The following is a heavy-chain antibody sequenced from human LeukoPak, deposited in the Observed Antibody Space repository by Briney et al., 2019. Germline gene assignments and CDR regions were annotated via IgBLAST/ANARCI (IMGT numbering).Heavy chain of an antibody. CDR1: GESLIGYY. Sequence: SETLSLTCAVYGESLIGYYWSWIRQPPGKGLEWIGEIHHGGSTNYNPSLKSRVTISVDTSKNQFSLKLSSVTAADTAVYYCARIGAYYYFYYMDVWAKGTTVTVSS. J-gene: IGHJ6*03. CDR3: ARIGAYYYFYYMDV. V-gene: IGHV4-34*01. CDR2: IHHGGST.